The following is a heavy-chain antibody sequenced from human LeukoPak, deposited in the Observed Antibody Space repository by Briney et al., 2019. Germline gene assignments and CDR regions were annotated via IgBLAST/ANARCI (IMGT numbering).Heavy chain of an antibody. CDR2: LSDTGDST. CDR1: GFTFSNYA. D-gene: IGHD2-15*01. CDR3: AKGDCSSGSCYFDY. J-gene: IGHJ4*02. Sequence: GGSLRLSCAASGFTFSNYAMGWVRQAPGKGLEWVSSLSDTGDSTHYADSVKGRFTISRDSARSALYLQMNSLRAEDTAVYYCAKGDCSSGSCYFDYWGQGSQVTVSS. V-gene: IGHV3-23*01.